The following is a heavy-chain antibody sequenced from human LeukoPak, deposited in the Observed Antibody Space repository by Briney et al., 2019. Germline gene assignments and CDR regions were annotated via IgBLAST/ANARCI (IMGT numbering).Heavy chain of an antibody. Sequence: GGSLRLSCAASGFTFSSYWMSWVRQAPGKGREWVANIKQDGSEKYYVDSVKGRFTISRDNAKNSLSLQMNSLRAEDTAVYYCASGNWNDPFDYWGQGTLVTVSS. CDR1: GFTFSSYW. J-gene: IGHJ4*02. CDR2: IKQDGSEK. D-gene: IGHD1-1*01. V-gene: IGHV3-7*05. CDR3: ASGNWNDPFDY.